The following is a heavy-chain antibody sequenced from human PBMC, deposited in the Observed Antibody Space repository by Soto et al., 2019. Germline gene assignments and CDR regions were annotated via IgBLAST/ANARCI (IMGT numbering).Heavy chain of an antibody. J-gene: IGHJ4*02. V-gene: IGHV3-33*01. Sequence: PGGSLRLSCAASGFTFSSYGMHGVRQAPGKGLEWVAVIWYDGSNKYYADSVKGRFTISRDNSKNTLYLQMNSLRAEDTAVYYCARDGQQWLTTPIDYWGQGTLVTVS. D-gene: IGHD6-19*01. CDR2: IWYDGSNK. CDR1: GFTFSSYG. CDR3: ARDGQQWLTTPIDY.